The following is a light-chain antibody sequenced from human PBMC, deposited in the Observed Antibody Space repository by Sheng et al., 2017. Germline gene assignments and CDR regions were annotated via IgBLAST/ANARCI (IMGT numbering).Light chain of an antibody. V-gene: IGLV3-1*01. J-gene: IGLJ2*01. CDR2: QDA. CDR1: RLGDQY. CDR3: QAWDSSVV. Sequence: SSELTQPPSVSVSPGQTASITCSGDRLGDQYACWYQQKPGQSPVLVIYQDAKRPSGIPERFSGSKSGNTATLTISGTQAMDEADYYCQAWDSSVVFGGGTKLTVL.